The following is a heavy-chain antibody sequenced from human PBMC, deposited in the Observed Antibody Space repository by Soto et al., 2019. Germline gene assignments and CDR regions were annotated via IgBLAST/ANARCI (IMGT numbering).Heavy chain of an antibody. CDR2: IYYSGST. Sequence: SETLSLTCTVSGGSISSYYWSWIRQPPGKGLEWIGYIYYSGSTNYNPSLKSRVTISVDTSKNQFSLKLSSVTAADTAVYYCARIPYCSGGSCYFSYSVDYYGMDVWGQGTTVTVSS. J-gene: IGHJ6*02. CDR1: GGSISSYY. CDR3: ARIPYCSGGSCYFSYSVDYYGMDV. D-gene: IGHD2-15*01. V-gene: IGHV4-59*01.